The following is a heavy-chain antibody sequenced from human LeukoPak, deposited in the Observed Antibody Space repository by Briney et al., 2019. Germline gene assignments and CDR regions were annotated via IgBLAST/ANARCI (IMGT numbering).Heavy chain of an antibody. J-gene: IGHJ4*02. D-gene: IGHD3-3*01. Sequence: GGSLRLSCAASGFTFSSYNMKWVRQAPGKGLEWVSSISSRSSYIFYADSVKGRFTISRGNAKKSLYLQMNSLRAEDTAAYYCASGVNYFDYWGQGTLVTVSS. CDR2: ISSRSSYI. V-gene: IGHV3-21*01. CDR3: ASGVNYFDY. CDR1: GFTFSSYN.